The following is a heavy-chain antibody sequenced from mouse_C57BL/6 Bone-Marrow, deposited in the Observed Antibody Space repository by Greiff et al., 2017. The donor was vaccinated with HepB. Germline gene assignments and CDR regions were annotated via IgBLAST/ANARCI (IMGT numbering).Heavy chain of an antibody. D-gene: IGHD2-4*01. Sequence: QVQLQQSGAELAKPGASVKLSCKASGYTFTSYWMHWVKQRPGQGLEWIGYINPSSGYTKYNQKFKDKATLTAVKSSSTAYMQLSSLTYEDSAVYYCARGGGYDYDFFAYWGQGTLVTVSA. CDR3: ARGGGYDYDFFAY. CDR1: GYTFTSYW. J-gene: IGHJ3*01. V-gene: IGHV1-7*01. CDR2: INPSSGYT.